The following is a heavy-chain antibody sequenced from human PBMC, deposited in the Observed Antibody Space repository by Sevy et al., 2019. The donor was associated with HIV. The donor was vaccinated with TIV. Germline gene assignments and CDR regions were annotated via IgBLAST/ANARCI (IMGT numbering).Heavy chain of an antibody. D-gene: IGHD2-21*02. J-gene: IGHJ4*02. CDR1: GFIFSRYG. CDR3: ARESGSDWYLDY. Sequence: GGFLRLSCAASGFIFSRYGMHWVRQAPGKGLEWVAAIFNDGINKYFAGSVKGRFTISRDNSKNRLYLEMNSLRAEDAAVYYCARESGSDWYLDYWGQGTLVTVSS. CDR2: IFNDGINK. V-gene: IGHV3-33*01.